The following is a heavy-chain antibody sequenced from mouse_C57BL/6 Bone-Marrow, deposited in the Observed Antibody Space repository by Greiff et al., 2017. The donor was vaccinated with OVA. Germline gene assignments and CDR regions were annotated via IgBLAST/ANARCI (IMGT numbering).Heavy chain of an antibody. CDR3: ARLQTAQAFAY. J-gene: IGHJ3*01. V-gene: IGHV5-6*02. CDR1: GFTFSSYG. D-gene: IGHD3-2*02. Sequence: EVKLVESGGDLVKPGGSLKLSCAASGFTFSSYGMSWVSQTPDKRLEWVATISSGGSYTYYPDSVKGRFTISRDNAKNTLYLQMSSLKSEDTAMYSCARLQTAQAFAYWGQGTLVTVSA. CDR2: ISSGGSYT.